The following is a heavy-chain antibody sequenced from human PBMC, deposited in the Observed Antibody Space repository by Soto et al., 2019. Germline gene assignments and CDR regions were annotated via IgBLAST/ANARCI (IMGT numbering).Heavy chain of an antibody. J-gene: IGHJ4*02. CDR2: IIPIFGTT. Sequence: QVQLVQSGAEVKKPGCSVKVSCEASGGSFRSYAINWMRQAPGQGLEWMGGIIPIFGTTTYAQKFQGRVTLSADESTRTAFLELSSLRSEDTAVYYCARDGGGATFDYWSQGTLVTVSS. CDR1: GGSFRSYA. CDR3: ARDGGGATFDY. D-gene: IGHD1-26*01. V-gene: IGHV1-69*12.